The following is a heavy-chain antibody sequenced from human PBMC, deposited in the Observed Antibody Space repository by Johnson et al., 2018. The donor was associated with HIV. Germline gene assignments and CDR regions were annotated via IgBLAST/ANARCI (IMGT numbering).Heavy chain of an antibody. Sequence: MLLVESGGGVVQPGRSLRLSCAVSGFTFRTYAMHWVRQAPGKGLEWVSYISSSGSTIYYADSVKGRFTISRDNAKNSLYLQMNSLRAEDTAVYYCAKDRSGSAGAFDIWGQGTMVTVSS. J-gene: IGHJ3*02. CDR3: AKDRSGSAGAFDI. CDR2: ISSSGSTI. D-gene: IGHD1-26*01. V-gene: IGHV3-48*04. CDR1: GFTFRTYA.